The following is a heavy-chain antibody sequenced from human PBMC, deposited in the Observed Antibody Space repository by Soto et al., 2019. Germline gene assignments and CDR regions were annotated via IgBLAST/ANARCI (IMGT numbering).Heavy chain of an antibody. CDR1: GFTFSRYD. CDR2: ISSNGGTT. D-gene: IGHD1-7*01. Sequence: EVQLAESGGGMVQPGGSLRLSCVASGFTFSRYDMHWVRQAPGKGLEYVSSISSNGGTTYYGNSVKGRFTISRDNSKNTLYLQMGSLRAEDMAVYYCVRRVSGNYDHWGQGTLVTVSS. V-gene: IGHV3-64*01. J-gene: IGHJ5*02. CDR3: VRRVSGNYDH.